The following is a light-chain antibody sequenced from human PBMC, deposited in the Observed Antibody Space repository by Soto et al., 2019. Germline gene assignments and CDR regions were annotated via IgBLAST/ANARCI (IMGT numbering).Light chain of an antibody. CDR3: QPGLNLNA. CDR2: EAS. CDR1: QSIDRY. J-gene: IGKJ4*01. V-gene: IGKV3-11*01. Sequence: RVSQSIDRYLAWYQQKPGQAPRLLICEASNRATGIPPRFSGSGSGTDFTLTISSLEPEDFPVYNCQPGLNLNAFGGRT.